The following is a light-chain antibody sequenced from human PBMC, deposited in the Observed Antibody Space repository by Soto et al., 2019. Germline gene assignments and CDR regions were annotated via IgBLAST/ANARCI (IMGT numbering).Light chain of an antibody. CDR1: SSDVGGYNY. Sequence: QSALTHPPSASGSPGQSVTISCTGTSSDVGGYNYVSWYQQHPAKAPKLMIYEVNKRPSGVPDRFSGSKSDNTASLTVSGLQAEDEADYYCNSYAGSNNLVFGGGTKLTVL. V-gene: IGLV2-8*01. CDR2: EVN. J-gene: IGLJ2*01. CDR3: NSYAGSNNLV.